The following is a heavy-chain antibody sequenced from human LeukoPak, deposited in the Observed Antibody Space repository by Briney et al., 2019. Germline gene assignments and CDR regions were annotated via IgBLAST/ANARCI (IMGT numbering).Heavy chain of an antibody. CDR1: GYSISSGYY. CDR3: ARDRGYYDYVWGTEAIDY. CDR2: IYHSGST. D-gene: IGHD3-16*01. Sequence: SETLSLTCTVSGYSISSGYYWGWIRQPPGKGLEWIGSIYHSGSTYYNPSLKSRVTISVDTSKNQFSLKLSSVTAADTAVYYCARDRGYYDYVWGTEAIDYWGQGTLVTVSS. V-gene: IGHV4-38-2*02. J-gene: IGHJ4*02.